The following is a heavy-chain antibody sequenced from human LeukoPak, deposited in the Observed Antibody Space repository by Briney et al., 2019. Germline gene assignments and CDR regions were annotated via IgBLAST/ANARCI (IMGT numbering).Heavy chain of an antibody. V-gene: IGHV3-9*03. CDR1: GFTFDDYA. CDR2: ISWNSGSI. D-gene: IGHD6-19*01. J-gene: IGHJ3*02. Sequence: SGGSLRLSCAASGFTFDDYAMHWVRQAPGKGLEWVSGISWNSGSIGYADSVKGRFTITRDNAKNSLYLQMNSLRAEDMALYYCAKAYSSGWYDYAFDIWGQGTMVTVSS. CDR3: AKAYSSGWYDYAFDI.